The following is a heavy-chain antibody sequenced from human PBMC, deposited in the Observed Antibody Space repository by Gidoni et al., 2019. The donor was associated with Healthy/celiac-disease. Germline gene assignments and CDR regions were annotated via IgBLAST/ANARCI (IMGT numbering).Heavy chain of an antibody. Sequence: EVQLLESGGGLVQPGGSLRLSCAASGFTFSSYAMSWVRPAPGKGLEWVSAISGSGGSTYYADSVKGRFTISRDNSKNTLYLQMNSLRAEDTAVYYCAKDYGIVGATFDYWGQGTLVTVSS. CDR3: AKDYGIVGATFDY. D-gene: IGHD1-26*01. V-gene: IGHV3-23*01. J-gene: IGHJ4*02. CDR2: ISGSGGST. CDR1: GFTFSSYA.